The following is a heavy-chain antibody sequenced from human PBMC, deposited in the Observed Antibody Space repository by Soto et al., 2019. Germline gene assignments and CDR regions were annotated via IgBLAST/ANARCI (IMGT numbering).Heavy chain of an antibody. D-gene: IGHD3-10*01. J-gene: IGHJ4*02. CDR1: GYTFTSYG. V-gene: IGHV1-18*01. CDR2: ISAYNGNT. Sequence: QVQLVQSGAEVKKPGASVKVSCKASGYTFTSYGISWVRQAPGQGLEWMGWISAYNGNTNDAQKRQGRVTMTTDTSTSTAYMELRSLRSDDTAVYYCAREDKDVLLWFGDLGGYDYWGQGTLVTVSS. CDR3: AREDKDVLLWFGDLGGYDY.